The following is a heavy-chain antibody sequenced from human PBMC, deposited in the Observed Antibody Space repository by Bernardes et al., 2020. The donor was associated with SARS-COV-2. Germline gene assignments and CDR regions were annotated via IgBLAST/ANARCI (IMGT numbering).Heavy chain of an antibody. CDR2: ISYAEITK. CDR3: AREWDDSDSSAFDF. V-gene: IGHV3-30-3*01. Sequence: GGSLRLSRAASGFTFSRFALHWVRQAPGKGLEWVAIISYAEITKYNADSVQGRFTISRDNTKNTLYLQMNSLRPEDTAVYYCAREWDDSDSSAFDFWGQGTEVTVSS. CDR1: GFTFSRFA. J-gene: IGHJ3*01. D-gene: IGHD3-22*01.